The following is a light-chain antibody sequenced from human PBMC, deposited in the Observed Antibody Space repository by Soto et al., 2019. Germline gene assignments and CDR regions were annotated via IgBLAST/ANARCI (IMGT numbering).Light chain of an antibody. CDR2: TAS. J-gene: IGKJ1*01. V-gene: IGKV1-27*01. Sequence: IPMTQSPSSLSASVGDRVTISCRASQDINNYLAWYQQKPGKVPKLLIYTASTLQSGVPSRFSASGSGTYFTLTISSLQPEDIATYYCQKYNGAPWTFGQGTKVEIK. CDR1: QDINNY. CDR3: QKYNGAPWT.